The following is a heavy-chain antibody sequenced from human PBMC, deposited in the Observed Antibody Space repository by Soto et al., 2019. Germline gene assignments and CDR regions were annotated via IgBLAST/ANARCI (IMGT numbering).Heavy chain of an antibody. D-gene: IGHD1-26*01. CDR1: GFNFDDHA. CDR3: VRSSGSQPRAGWFDP. CDR2: ISWNSVTI. Sequence: EVQLVESGGGLAQPGWSRRLSCAASGFNFDDHAMHWVRQTPGKGLEWVSGISWNSVTINYADSIKGRFTISRDNAKRTLYLQMNNLRPVDTAMYFCVRSSGSQPRAGWFDPWGQGTLVTVS. J-gene: IGHJ5*02. V-gene: IGHV3-9*01.